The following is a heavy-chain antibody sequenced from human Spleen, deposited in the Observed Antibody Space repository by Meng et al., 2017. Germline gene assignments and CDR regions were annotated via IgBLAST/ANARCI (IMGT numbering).Heavy chain of an antibody. J-gene: IGHJ5*02. CDR1: GGSISTSSYY. Sequence: GSLRLSCTVSGGSISTSSYYWSWIRQSPGKGLEWIGYIYYSGDTNYNPSLKGRVTMSVDTSKNQVSLNLSSMTAADSAVYYCASLRIYGDPQPWGPGTLVTVSS. CDR3: ASLRIYGDPQP. V-gene: IGHV4-61*01. D-gene: IGHD4-17*01. CDR2: IYYSGDT.